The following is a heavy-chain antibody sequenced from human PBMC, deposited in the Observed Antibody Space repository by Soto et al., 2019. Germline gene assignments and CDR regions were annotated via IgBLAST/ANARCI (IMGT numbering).Heavy chain of an antibody. Sequence: DVQLVESGGGLIQPGGSLRLSCEASGLTVTGKKYVAWVRQAPGKGLEWVSGVYDTDGIYYADSVKGRCTSSRDNSKTIVYLEMNSLTPDDTAVYYCATWRLREHAYDIWGLGTTVTVSS. J-gene: IGHJ3*02. CDR3: ATWRLREHAYDI. V-gene: IGHV3-53*01. D-gene: IGHD4-17*01. CDR1: GLTVTGKKY. CDR2: VYDTDGI.